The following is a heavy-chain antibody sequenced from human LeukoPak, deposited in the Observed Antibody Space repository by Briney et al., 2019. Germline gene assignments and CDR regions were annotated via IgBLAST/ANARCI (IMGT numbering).Heavy chain of an antibody. V-gene: IGHV4-34*01. D-gene: IGHD3-22*01. CDR1: GGSFSGYY. J-gene: IGHJ4*02. CDR2: INHSGST. Sequence: SETLSLTCAVYGGSFSGYYWGWIRQPPGKGLEWIGEINHSGSTNYNPSLKSRVTISVDTSKNRFSLKLSSVTAADTAVYYCASRRKDYYDSSGYVFDYWGQGTLVTVSS. CDR3: ASRRKDYYDSSGYVFDY.